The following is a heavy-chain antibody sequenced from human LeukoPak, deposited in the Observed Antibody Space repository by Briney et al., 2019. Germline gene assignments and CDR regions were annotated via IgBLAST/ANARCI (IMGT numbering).Heavy chain of an antibody. Sequence: PGRSLRLSCAASGFTFSSYGMHWVRQAPGKGLEWVAVIWNDGSNKYYADSVKGRFTISRDNSKNTLYLQMNSLRAEDTAAYYCAKGLVPAAMGEFDYWGQGTLVTVSS. CDR1: GFTFSSYG. CDR2: IWNDGSNK. CDR3: AKGLVPAAMGEFDY. V-gene: IGHV3-33*06. J-gene: IGHJ4*02. D-gene: IGHD2-2*01.